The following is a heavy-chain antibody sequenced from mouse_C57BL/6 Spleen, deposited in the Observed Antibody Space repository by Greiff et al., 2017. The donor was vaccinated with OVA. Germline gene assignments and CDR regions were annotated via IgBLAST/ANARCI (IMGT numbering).Heavy chain of an antibody. CDR1: GYTFTGYW. V-gene: IGHV1-9*01. CDR3: ARDGITTVVATPWYFDV. Sequence: QVQLQQSGAELMKPGASVKLSCKATGYTFTGYWIEWVKQRPGHGLEWIGEILPGSGSTNYNEKFKGKATFTADTSSNTAYMQLSSLTTEDSAIYYGARDGITTVVATPWYFDVWGTGTTVTVSS. CDR2: ILPGSGST. D-gene: IGHD1-1*01. J-gene: IGHJ1*03.